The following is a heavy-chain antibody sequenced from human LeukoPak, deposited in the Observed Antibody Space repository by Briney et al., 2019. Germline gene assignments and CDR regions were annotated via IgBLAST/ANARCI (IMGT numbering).Heavy chain of an antibody. Sequence: GGSLRLSCAASGFTFSNDWMHWVRQPPGKGLVWVSRINGDGSSTTYADSVKGRFTISRDNAKNTLYLQMNGLRAEDTAVYYCAGLGYCTSTNCYIDYWGQGTVVTVSS. V-gene: IGHV3-74*01. J-gene: IGHJ4*02. D-gene: IGHD2-2*02. CDR3: AGLGYCTSTNCYIDY. CDR1: GFTFSNDW. CDR2: INGDGSST.